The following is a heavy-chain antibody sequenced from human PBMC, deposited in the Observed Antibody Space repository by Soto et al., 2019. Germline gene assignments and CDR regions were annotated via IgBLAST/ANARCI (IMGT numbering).Heavy chain of an antibody. CDR1: GFTLSSYC. D-gene: IGHD6-13*01. Sequence: GGSLRLSCAASGFTLSSYCISWVRQAPGKGLEWVANIKQDGSEKYYVDSVKGRFAISRDNAKNSLYLQMNSLRAEDTAVYYCARVANIAAAGTNDYWGQGTLVTVSS. V-gene: IGHV3-7*03. CDR3: ARVANIAAAGTNDY. CDR2: IKQDGSEK. J-gene: IGHJ4*02.